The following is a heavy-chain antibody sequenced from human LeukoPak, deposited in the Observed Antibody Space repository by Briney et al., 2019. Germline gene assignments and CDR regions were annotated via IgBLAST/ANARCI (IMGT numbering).Heavy chain of an antibody. V-gene: IGHV1-46*01. Sequence: ASVKVSCKASGYTFTSYYMHWVRQAPGQGLEWMGIINPSGGSTSYAQKFQGRVTMTRDTSISTAYMELSRLRSDDTAVYYCASSGYYYGSGRGYWGQGTLVTVSS. J-gene: IGHJ4*02. D-gene: IGHD3-10*01. CDR1: GYTFTSYY. CDR2: INPSGGST. CDR3: ASSGYYYGSGRGY.